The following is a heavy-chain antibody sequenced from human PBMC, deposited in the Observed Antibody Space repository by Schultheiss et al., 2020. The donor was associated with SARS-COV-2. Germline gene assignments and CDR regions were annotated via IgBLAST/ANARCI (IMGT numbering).Heavy chain of an antibody. V-gene: IGHV1-18*01. CDR1: GYTFTSYG. CDR2: ISAYNGNT. Sequence: ASVKVSCKASGYTFTSYGINWVRQAPGQGLEWMGWISAYNGNTNYAQKLQGRVTMTTDTSTSTAYMELRSLRSDDTAVYYCARVRSSGWYLSGEDYWGQGTLVTVAS. D-gene: IGHD6-19*01. CDR3: ARVRSSGWYLSGEDY. J-gene: IGHJ4*02.